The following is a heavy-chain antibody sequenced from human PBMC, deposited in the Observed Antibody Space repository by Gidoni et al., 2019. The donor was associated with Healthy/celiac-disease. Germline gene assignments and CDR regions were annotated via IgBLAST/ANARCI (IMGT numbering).Heavy chain of an antibody. V-gene: IGHV3-33*01. Sequence: QVQLVESGGGVVQPGRSLRLSCAASGFTFSSYGMHWVRQAPGKGLEWVAVIWYDGSKKYYADSVKGRFTISRDNSKNTLYLQMNSLRAEDTAVYYCARGADPLGSSGYHGYWGQGTLVTVSS. CDR2: IWYDGSKK. CDR1: GFTFSSYG. CDR3: ARGADPLGSSGYHGY. J-gene: IGHJ4*02. D-gene: IGHD3-22*01.